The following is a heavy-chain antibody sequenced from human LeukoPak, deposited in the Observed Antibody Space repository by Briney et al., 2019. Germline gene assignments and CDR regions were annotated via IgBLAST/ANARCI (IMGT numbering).Heavy chain of an antibody. D-gene: IGHD3-10*01. Sequence: GGSLRLSCAASGFTFSSYWMSWVRQAPGKGLERVANIKQDGSEKYYVDSVKGRFTISRDNSKNTLYLQMNSLRAEDTAVYYCAKDQVTMVRGVIMEEYYFDYWGQGTLVTVSS. CDR1: GFTFSSYW. V-gene: IGHV3-7*01. CDR3: AKDQVTMVRGVIMEEYYFDY. CDR2: IKQDGSEK. J-gene: IGHJ4*02.